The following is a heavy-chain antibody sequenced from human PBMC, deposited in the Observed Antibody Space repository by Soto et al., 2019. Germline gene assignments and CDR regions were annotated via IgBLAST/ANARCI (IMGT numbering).Heavy chain of an antibody. D-gene: IGHD2-2*01. CDR2: INSDGSST. CDR1: GFTFSSYW. V-gene: IGHV3-74*01. J-gene: IGHJ6*02. Sequence: GGSLRLSCAASGFTFSSYWMHWVRQAPGKGLVWVSRINSDGSSTSYADSVKGRFTISRDNAKNTLYLQMNSLRAEDTAVYYCARDVPEYGYYYGMDVWGQGTTVTVSS. CDR3: ARDVPEYGYYYGMDV.